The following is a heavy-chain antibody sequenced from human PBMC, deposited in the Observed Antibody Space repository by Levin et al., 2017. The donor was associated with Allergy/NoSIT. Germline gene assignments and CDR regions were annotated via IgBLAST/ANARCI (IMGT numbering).Heavy chain of an antibody. CDR1: GGSTSGHF. J-gene: IGHJ3*02. D-gene: IGHD6-19*01. CDR3: ARWSGAGTLNNRGKLYAFEI. Sequence: NSGGSLRLSCTVSGGSTSGHFWGWIRQPPGRGLEWIGNVHYSGSTNLSPSLQSRVTMSVDTSQNQVSLKVTSVTAADTAVYYCARWSGAGTLNNRGKLYAFEIWGQGTMVTVSS. CDR2: VHYSGST. V-gene: IGHV4-59*11.